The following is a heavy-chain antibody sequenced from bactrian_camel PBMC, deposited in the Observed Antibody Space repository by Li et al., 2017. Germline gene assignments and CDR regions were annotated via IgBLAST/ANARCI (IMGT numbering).Heavy chain of an antibody. CDR3: AVEMGTIGWVYPDTKMSASDYNY. J-gene: IGHJ4*01. CDR2: IITGNGKT. V-gene: IGHV3S54*01. CDR1: VRIYRGLS. D-gene: IGHD5*01. Sequence: HVQLVESGGGSAQPGGSLRLSCELSVRIYRGLSMAWFRQAPGKEREAVACIITGNGKTYYADSVKGRFTISKDNVKSTLYLEMTSLKPEDSAVYYCAVEMGTIGWVYPDTKMSASDYNYWGQGTQVTVS.